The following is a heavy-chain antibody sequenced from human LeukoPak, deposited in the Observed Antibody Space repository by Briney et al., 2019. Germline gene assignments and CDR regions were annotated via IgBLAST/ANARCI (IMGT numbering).Heavy chain of an antibody. CDR3: ARGNAGYCSSTSCYIGVWFDP. D-gene: IGHD2-2*02. CDR1: GYTFTSYD. V-gene: IGHV1-8*01. Sequence: ASVKVPCKASGYTFTSYDINWVRQATGQGLEWMGWMNPNSGNTGYAQKFQGRVTMTRNTSISTAYMELSSLRSEDTAVYYCARGNAGYCSSTSCYIGVWFDPWGQGTLVTVSS. J-gene: IGHJ5*02. CDR2: MNPNSGNT.